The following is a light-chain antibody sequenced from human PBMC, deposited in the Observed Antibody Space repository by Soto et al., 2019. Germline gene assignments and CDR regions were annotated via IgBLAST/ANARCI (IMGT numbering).Light chain of an antibody. Sequence: EIVLTQSPATLSLSPGERATLSCRASQGVSSYLAWYQQKPGQAPRLLIYDASNRATGIPARFSGSGPGTDFTLTISSLEPEDFAVYYCQQYGSLSWTFGQGTKVDIK. CDR2: DAS. CDR1: QGVSSY. J-gene: IGKJ1*01. V-gene: IGKV3D-11*01. CDR3: QQYGSLSWT.